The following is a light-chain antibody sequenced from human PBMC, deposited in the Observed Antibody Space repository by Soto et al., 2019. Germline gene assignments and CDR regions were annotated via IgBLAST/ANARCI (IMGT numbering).Light chain of an antibody. CDR1: SSDVGAFYY. J-gene: IGLJ1*01. CDR2: EVS. V-gene: IGLV2-14*01. Sequence: SSDVGAFYYVSWYQQHPGKAPKLMISEVSSRPSGVSYRFSGSKSGNTASLTISGLQAEDEADYYCSSYTNTSKAVFGKGTKVTV. CDR3: SSYTNTSKAV.